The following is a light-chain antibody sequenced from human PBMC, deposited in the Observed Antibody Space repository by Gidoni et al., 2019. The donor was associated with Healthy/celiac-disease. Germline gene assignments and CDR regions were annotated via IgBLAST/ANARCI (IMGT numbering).Light chain of an antibody. CDR1: QSVSSSY. CDR2: GAS. J-gene: IGKJ5*01. CDR3: QQYGSSPPVT. Sequence: EIVFTQSPGTLSLSPGERATLSCRASQSVSSSYLAWYQHKPGQAPRLLIYGASSRATGIPDRFSGSGSGTDFTLTISRLEPEDFAVYYCQQYGSSPPVTFGQGTRLEIK. V-gene: IGKV3-20*01.